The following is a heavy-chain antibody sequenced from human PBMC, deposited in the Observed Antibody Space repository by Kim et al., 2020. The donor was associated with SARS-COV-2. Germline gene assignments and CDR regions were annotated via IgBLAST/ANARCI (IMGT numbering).Heavy chain of an antibody. Sequence: EGSRTSYADSVKGRFTISRDNAKNTLYLQMNSLRAEDTAVYYCAKDLGGNWGQGTLVTVSS. CDR2: EGSRT. V-gene: IGHV3-74*01. J-gene: IGHJ4*02. D-gene: IGHD3-10*01. CDR3: AKDLGGN.